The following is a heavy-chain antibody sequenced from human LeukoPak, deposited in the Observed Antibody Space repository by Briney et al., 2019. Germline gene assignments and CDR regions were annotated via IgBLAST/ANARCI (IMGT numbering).Heavy chain of an antibody. Sequence: SVKVSCKASGGTFSSYAIRWVRQAPGQGLEWMRRIIPILGIANYAQKFQGRVTITADKSTSTAYMELSSLRSEDTAVYYCARGELAVAGLAGVDYWGQGTLVTVSS. V-gene: IGHV1-69*04. J-gene: IGHJ4*02. CDR2: IIPILGIA. CDR3: ARGELAVAGLAGVDY. CDR1: GGTFSSYA. D-gene: IGHD6-19*01.